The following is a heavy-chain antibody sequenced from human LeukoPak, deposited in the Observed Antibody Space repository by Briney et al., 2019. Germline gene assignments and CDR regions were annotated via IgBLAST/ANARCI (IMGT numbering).Heavy chain of an antibody. V-gene: IGHV3-15*01. CDR3: TWLYSDAFNI. D-gene: IGHD2-15*01. CDR1: GVPFNNAW. CDR2: IKGKSAGGTT. J-gene: IGHJ3*02. Sequence: GGSLRLSCAVSGVPFNNAWMSWVRQAPGRGMGWDGRIKGKSAGGTTDYAAPVKGRFTILKDDSENTLYLQMNSLTTEDTAVYYCTWLYSDAFNIWGQGTMVTVSS.